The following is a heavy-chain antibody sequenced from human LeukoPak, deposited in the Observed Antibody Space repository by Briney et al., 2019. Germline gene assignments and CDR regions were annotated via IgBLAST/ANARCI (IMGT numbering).Heavy chain of an antibody. CDR2: INRDGSER. CDR3: ARRSAMDV. V-gene: IGHV3-7*03. Sequence: GGSLRLSCAASGFTFSNYWMTWVRQAPGKGLEWVANINRDGSERYYVDSVKGRFTISRDDAKSSLYLQMNSLRAEDTAVYYCARRSAMDVWGQGTTVIVFS. CDR1: GFTFSNYW. J-gene: IGHJ6*02.